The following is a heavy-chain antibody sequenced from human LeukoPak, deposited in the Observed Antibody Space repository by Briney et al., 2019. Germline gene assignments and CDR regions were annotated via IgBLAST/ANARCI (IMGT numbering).Heavy chain of an antibody. CDR1: GGSVSSGSYY. V-gene: IGHV4-61*01. Sequence: PSETLSLTCTVSGGSVSSGSYYWSWIRQPPGKGLEWIGYIYYSGSTNYNPSLKSRVTISVDTSKNQFSLKLSSVTAADTAVYYCASLAYCGGDCHTFDYWGQGTLVTVSS. D-gene: IGHD2-21*02. CDR3: ASLAYCGGDCHTFDY. J-gene: IGHJ4*02. CDR2: IYYSGST.